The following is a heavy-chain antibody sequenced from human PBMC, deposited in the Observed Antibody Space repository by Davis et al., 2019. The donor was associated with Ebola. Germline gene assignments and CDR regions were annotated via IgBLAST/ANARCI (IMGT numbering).Heavy chain of an antibody. V-gene: IGHV3-11*04. CDR1: GFSFSDYY. Sequence: GGSLRLSCAASGFSFSDYYMSWIRQAPGKGLEWVSYISSSGSTMYYADSVKGRFTISRDNAKNSLYLQMNNLTVDDTAVYYCASSTSWWRYWGQGTLVSVS. CDR3: ASSTSWWRY. J-gene: IGHJ4*02. D-gene: IGHD2-2*01. CDR2: ISSSGSTM.